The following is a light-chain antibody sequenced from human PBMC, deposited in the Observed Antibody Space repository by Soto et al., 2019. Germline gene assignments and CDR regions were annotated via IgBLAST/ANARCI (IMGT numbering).Light chain of an antibody. CDR3: QQYSNWPPWR. CDR2: RAS. Sequence: EIVMTQSPATLCVSPGDTATLSCRASQSLGGNLAWYQQKPGQAPRLLIFRASSRATGVPARFSASGSGTEFTLTISGLQSEDFAVYYCQQYSNWPPWRFGPGAKVDIK. CDR1: QSLGGN. V-gene: IGKV3-15*01. J-gene: IGKJ1*01.